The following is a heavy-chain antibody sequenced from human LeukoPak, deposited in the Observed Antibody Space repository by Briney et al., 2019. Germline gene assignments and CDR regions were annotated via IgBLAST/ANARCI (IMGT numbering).Heavy chain of an antibody. CDR1: GGTFSSYA. J-gene: IGHJ3*02. CDR3: ASPGRDSRGPYAFDI. V-gene: IGHV1-69*05. D-gene: IGHD3-22*01. CDR2: IIPIFGTA. Sequence: SVKVSCKASGGTFSSYAISWVRQAPGQGLEWMGGIIPIFGTANYAQKFQGRVTITTDESTSTAYMELSSLRSEDTAVYYCASPGRDSRGPYAFDIRGQGTMVTVSS.